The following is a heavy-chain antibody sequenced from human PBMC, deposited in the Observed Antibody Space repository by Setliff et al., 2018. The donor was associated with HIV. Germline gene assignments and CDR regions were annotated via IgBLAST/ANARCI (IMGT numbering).Heavy chain of an antibody. CDR2: IIPIFGTT. Sequence: GASVKVSCKASGGNFRFYAFSWVRQAPGQGLEWMGGIIPIFGTTHYAQKFQGRVTVTADESTSTAYMQLSSLRSDDTAVYYCARGRNYDSSGYGDYYYYMDVWGKGTTVTVSS. V-gene: IGHV1-69*13. CDR3: ARGRNYDSSGYGDYYYYMDV. D-gene: IGHD3-22*01. CDR1: GGNFRFYA. J-gene: IGHJ6*03.